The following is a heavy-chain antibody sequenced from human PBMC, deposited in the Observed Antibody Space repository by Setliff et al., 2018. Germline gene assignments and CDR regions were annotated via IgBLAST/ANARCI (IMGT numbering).Heavy chain of an antibody. CDR1: GGSISSSSHY. Sequence: SETLSLTCTVSGGSISSSSHYWGWLRQPPGKGLEWIGSISYSGTTYHNRSLKSLVTISVDTSKNQFSLQVSSVTATDTAVYYCARHEFVGGYYGSVTYRHFDYWGQGILVTVSS. CDR2: ISYSGTT. J-gene: IGHJ4*02. D-gene: IGHD3-10*01. V-gene: IGHV4-39*01. CDR3: ARHEFVGGYYGSVTYRHFDY.